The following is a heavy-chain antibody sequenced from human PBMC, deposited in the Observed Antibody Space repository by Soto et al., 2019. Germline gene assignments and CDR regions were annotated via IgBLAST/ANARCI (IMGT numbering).Heavy chain of an antibody. V-gene: IGHV3-53*01. CDR1: GFTVSSNY. J-gene: IGHJ6*02. Sequence: GGSLRLSCAASGFTVSSNYMSWVRQAPGKGLEWVSVIYSGGSTYYADSVKGRFTISRDNSKNTLYLQMNSLRAEDTAVYYCARDTYYDYGDYNPPEDYGMDVWGQGTTVTVSS. D-gene: IGHD4-17*01. CDR3: ARDTYYDYGDYNPPEDYGMDV. CDR2: IYSGGST.